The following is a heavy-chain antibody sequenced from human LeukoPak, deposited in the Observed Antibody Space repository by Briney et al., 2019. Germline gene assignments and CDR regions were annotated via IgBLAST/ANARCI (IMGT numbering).Heavy chain of an antibody. V-gene: IGHV3-33*01. D-gene: IGHD1-26*01. J-gene: IGHJ4*02. Sequence: GGSLRLSCAASGFTFSSYGMHWVRQAPGKGLEWVAVIWYDGSNKYYADSVKGRFTISRDNSKNTLYLQMNSLRAEDTAVYYCARDYMGEGIDYWGQGTLVTVSS. CDR2: IWYDGSNK. CDR1: GFTFSSYG. CDR3: ARDYMGEGIDY.